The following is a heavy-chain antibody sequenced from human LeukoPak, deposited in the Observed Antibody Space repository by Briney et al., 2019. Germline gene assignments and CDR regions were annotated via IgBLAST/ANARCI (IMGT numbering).Heavy chain of an antibody. CDR3: ARVGQQQLEGWFDP. D-gene: IGHD6-13*01. CDR2: INPNGGGT. V-gene: IGHV1-2*02. J-gene: IGHJ5*02. CDR1: GYTFTDYY. Sequence: GASVKVSCKASGYTFTDYYMHWVRQAPGQGLEWIGWINPNGGGTNYAQKFQGRVTMTRDTSISTAYMELSSLKSDDTAVYYCARVGQQQLEGWFDPWGQGTLVTVSS.